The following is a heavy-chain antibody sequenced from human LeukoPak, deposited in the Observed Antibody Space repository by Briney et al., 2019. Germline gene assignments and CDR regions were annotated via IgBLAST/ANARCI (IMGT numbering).Heavy chain of an antibody. V-gene: IGHV1-2*04. J-gene: IGHJ4*02. Sequence: ASVKVSCKASGYTFTGYYMHWVRQAPGQGLEWMGWIDPNSGGTNYAQKFQGWVTMTRDTSISTAYMELSSLRSEDTAVYYCARESFGTDSSGYYELVTPLGYWGQGTLVTVSS. D-gene: IGHD3-22*01. CDR2: IDPNSGGT. CDR1: GYTFTGYY. CDR3: ARESFGTDSSGYYELVTPLGY.